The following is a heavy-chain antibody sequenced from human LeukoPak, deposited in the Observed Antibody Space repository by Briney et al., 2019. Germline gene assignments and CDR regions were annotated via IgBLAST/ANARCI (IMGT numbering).Heavy chain of an antibody. J-gene: IGHJ4*02. V-gene: IGHV3-23*01. CDR2: ITGSGTST. CDR3: VIWGDYDVLTGYYVPGY. CDR1: GFTFSNYA. Sequence: PGGSLRLSCVASGFTFSNYAMSWVRQAPGKGLEWVSAITGSGTSTYYADSLKGRFTISRDNSKNTVFLQMDSLRHEDTAIYYCVIWGDYDVLTGYYVPGYWGQGTLVTVSS. D-gene: IGHD3-9*01.